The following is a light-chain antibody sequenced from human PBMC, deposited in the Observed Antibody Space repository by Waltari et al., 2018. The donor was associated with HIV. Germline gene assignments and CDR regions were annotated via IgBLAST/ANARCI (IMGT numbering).Light chain of an antibody. CDR1: QGIRSY. V-gene: IGKV1-9*01. Sequence: IQLTQSPSFLSASVGARVPITCRASQGIRSYLAWYQQKPGKAPKLLIFAASTLQSGVPSRFSGSGSGTEFTLTISSLQPEDFATYYCQQLNSYPLTFGGGTKVEIK. CDR3: QQLNSYPLT. CDR2: AAS. J-gene: IGKJ4*01.